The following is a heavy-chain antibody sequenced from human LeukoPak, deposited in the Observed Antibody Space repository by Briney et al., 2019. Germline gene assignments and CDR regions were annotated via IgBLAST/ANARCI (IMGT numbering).Heavy chain of an antibody. D-gene: IGHD4-23*01. Sequence: SETLSLTCAVYGGSFSGYYWSWIRQPPGKGLERIGEINHSGSTNYNPSLKSRVTISVDTSKNQFSLKLSSVTAADTAVYYCARGGGYYYYMDVWGKGTTVTVSS. CDR1: GGSFSGYY. CDR3: ARGGGYYYYMDV. J-gene: IGHJ6*03. V-gene: IGHV4-34*01. CDR2: INHSGST.